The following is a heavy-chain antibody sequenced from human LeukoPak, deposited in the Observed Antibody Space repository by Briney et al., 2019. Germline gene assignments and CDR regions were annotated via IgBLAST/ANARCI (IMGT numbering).Heavy chain of an antibody. CDR1: GGSITGYY. D-gene: IGHD2-8*01. CDR2: IYYSGST. CDR3: ARYEVLDDAFDI. Sequence: SETLSLTCTVSGGSITGYYWSWIRQPPGKGLEWIGHIYYSGSTYYNSSLKSRVTISVDTSKNQFSLKLSSVTAADTAVYYCARYEVLDDAFDIWGKGKMVTVSS. V-gene: IGHV4-59*04. J-gene: IGHJ3*02.